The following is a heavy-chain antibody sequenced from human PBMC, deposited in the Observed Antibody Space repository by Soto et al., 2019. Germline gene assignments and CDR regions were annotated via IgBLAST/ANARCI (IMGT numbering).Heavy chain of an antibody. CDR1: GFTFNTYA. CDR2: ISDSGEST. D-gene: IGHD1-1*01. V-gene: IGHV3-23*01. Sequence: EVQLLESGGGLVQPGVSLRLSCAASGFTFNTYAMRWVRQAPGKGLEWVSGISDSGESTYYADSVKGRFTISRDNPKNTLSLQMNSLRAEDTAASFCERFIGISRCGVDVWCQGTTVTVSS. J-gene: IGHJ6*02. CDR3: ERFIGISRCGVDV.